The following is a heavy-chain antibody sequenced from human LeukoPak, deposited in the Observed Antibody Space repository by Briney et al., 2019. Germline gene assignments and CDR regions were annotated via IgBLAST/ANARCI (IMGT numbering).Heavy chain of an antibody. J-gene: IGHJ4*02. V-gene: IGHV4-34*01. D-gene: IGHD1-26*01. CDR1: GGSFSGYY. Sequence: PSETLSLTCAVYGGSFSGYYWSWIRQPPGKGLEWIGEINHSGSTNYNPSLESRVTISVDTSKNQFSLKLSSVTAADTAVYYCARLRLVGATSYYFDYWGQGTLVTVSS. CDR2: INHSGST. CDR3: ARLRLVGATSYYFDY.